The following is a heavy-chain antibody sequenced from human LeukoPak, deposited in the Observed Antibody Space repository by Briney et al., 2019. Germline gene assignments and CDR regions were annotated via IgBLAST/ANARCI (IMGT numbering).Heavy chain of an antibody. CDR1: GYSISSGYY. V-gene: IGHV4-38-2*02. Sequence: SKTLSLTCTVSGYSISSGYYWGWIRQPPGKGLEWIGSIYHSGSTYYNPSLKGRVTISVDTSKNQFSLKLSSVTAADTAVYYCARHVAVYGFDPWGQGTLVTVSS. CDR2: IYHSGST. D-gene: IGHD5/OR15-5a*01. CDR3: ARHVAVYGFDP. J-gene: IGHJ5*02.